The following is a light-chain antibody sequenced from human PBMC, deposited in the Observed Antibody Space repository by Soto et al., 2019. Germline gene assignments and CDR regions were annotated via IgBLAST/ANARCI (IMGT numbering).Light chain of an antibody. J-gene: IGKJ1*01. CDR2: LGS. CDR3: MQAVQAPRT. CDR1: QSLLHSNGNIY. Sequence: DMVLTQSPLSLPVTPGEPASISCRSSQSLLHSNGNIYLDWYLQKPGQSPQLLIYLGSIRASGVPDRFSGSGSGTDFTLKISRVEAEDVGVYYCMQAVQAPRTFGQGTKVEIK. V-gene: IGKV2-28*01.